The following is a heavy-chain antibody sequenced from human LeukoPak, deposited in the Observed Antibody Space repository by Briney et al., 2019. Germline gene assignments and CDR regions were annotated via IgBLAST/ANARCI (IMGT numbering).Heavy chain of an antibody. J-gene: IGHJ4*02. D-gene: IGHD3-10*01. CDR2: IIPIFGTA. V-gene: IGHV1-69*13. Sequence: ASVKVSCKASGGTFSSYAISWVRQAPGQGLEWMGGIIPIFGTANYAQKFPGRVTITADESTSTAYMELSSLRSEDTAVYYCASPTAGSGKHFDYWGQGTLVTVSS. CDR3: ASPTAGSGKHFDY. CDR1: GGTFSSYA.